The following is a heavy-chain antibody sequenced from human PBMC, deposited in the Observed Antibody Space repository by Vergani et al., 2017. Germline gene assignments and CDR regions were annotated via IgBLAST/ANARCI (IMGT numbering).Heavy chain of an antibody. V-gene: IGHV3-74*01. CDR3: ARAMIVVWHAFDI. CDR2: INSDGSST. J-gene: IGHJ3*02. Sequence: EVQLVESGGGLVQPGGSLRLSCAASGFTFSSYWMHWVRQAPGKGLVWVSRINSDGSSTSYADSMKGRFTISRDNAKNTLYLQMNSLRDEDTAVYYCARAMIVVWHAFDIWGQGTMVTVSS. D-gene: IGHD3-22*01. CDR1: GFTFSSYW.